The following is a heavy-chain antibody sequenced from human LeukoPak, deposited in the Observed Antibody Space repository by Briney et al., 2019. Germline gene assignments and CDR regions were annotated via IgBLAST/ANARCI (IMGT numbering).Heavy chain of an antibody. V-gene: IGHV3-21*06. Sequence: PGGSLRLSCAASGFAFSHHNMNWVRQAPGRAQEWVASITSSSSYIYYSDSVRGRFTISRDNAKHSLFLHLNGLRAEDTAVYYCARKQNRVRGVSDFDYWGQGTLVTVSS. J-gene: IGHJ4*02. CDR1: GFAFSHHN. CDR2: ITSSSSYI. D-gene: IGHD3-10*01. CDR3: ARKQNRVRGVSDFDY.